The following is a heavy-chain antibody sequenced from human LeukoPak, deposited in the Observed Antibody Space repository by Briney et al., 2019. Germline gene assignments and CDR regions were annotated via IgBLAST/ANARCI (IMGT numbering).Heavy chain of an antibody. Sequence: SVKVSCKASGGTFSSYAISWERQAPGQGLEWMGGIIPIFGTANYAQKFQGRVTITTDESTSTAYMELSSLRSEDTAVYYCARAQITGTTMDAFDIWGQGTMVTVSS. V-gene: IGHV1-69*05. CDR2: IIPIFGTA. CDR3: ARAQITGTTMDAFDI. CDR1: GGTFSSYA. D-gene: IGHD1-7*01. J-gene: IGHJ3*02.